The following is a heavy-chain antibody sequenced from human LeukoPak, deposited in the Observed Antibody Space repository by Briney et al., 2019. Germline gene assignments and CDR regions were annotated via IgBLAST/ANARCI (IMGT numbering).Heavy chain of an antibody. D-gene: IGHD6-13*01. CDR1: GGSFSGYY. CDR2: INHSGST. CDR3: ARDRRNSWYNYYGMDV. J-gene: IGHJ6*02. V-gene: IGHV4-34*01. Sequence: SETLSLTCAVYGGSFSGYYWSWIRQPPGKGLEWIGEINHSGSTNYNPSLKSRVTISVDTSKNQFSLKLSSVTAADTAVYYCARDRRNSWYNYYGMDVWGQGTTVTVSS.